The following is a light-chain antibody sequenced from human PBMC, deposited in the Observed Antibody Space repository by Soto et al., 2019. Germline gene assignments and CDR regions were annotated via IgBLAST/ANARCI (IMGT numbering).Light chain of an antibody. CDR3: QHYDSARWT. CDR2: DAS. CDR1: QSISSTY. Sequence: IGLTMSPGTLSLSTGERATLSCRASQSISSTYLTWYHQRPGQAPRLLIYDASRRATGIPDRFSGSGSGTDFSLTISRLEPEDFAVYYCQHYDSARWTFGLGTKVDI. V-gene: IGKV3-20*01. J-gene: IGKJ1*01.